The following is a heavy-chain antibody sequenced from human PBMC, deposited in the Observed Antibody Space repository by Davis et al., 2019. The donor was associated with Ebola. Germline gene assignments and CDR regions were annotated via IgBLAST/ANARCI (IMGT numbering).Heavy chain of an antibody. CDR3: ARDPALVVTGGGWFFGL. Sequence: GESLKISCAASGFTFTSYRMHWVRQTPGKGLERVAVISSDGTEIYYADSVKGRFTISRDDSKNTLYLQMNSLRAEDTAVYYCARDPALVVTGGGWFFGLWGRGTLVTVSS. J-gene: IGHJ2*01. V-gene: IGHV3-30*03. D-gene: IGHD2-21*02. CDR2: ISSDGTEI. CDR1: GFTFTSYR.